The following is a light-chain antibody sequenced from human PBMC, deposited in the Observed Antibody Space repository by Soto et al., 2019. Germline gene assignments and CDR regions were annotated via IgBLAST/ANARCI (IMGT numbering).Light chain of an antibody. CDR3: AAWDDSLSGVV. CDR2: RNN. CDR1: TSNIGSNY. Sequence: QSVLTQPPSASGTPGQRVTMSCSGSTSNIGSNYVYWYQQLPGTAPKLLIYRNNQRPSGVPDRLSGSKSGTSASLAISGLRSEDEADYYCAAWDDSLSGVVFGGGTKLTVL. V-gene: IGLV1-47*01. J-gene: IGLJ2*01.